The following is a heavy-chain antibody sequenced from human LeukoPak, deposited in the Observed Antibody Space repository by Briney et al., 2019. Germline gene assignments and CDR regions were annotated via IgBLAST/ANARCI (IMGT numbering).Heavy chain of an antibody. V-gene: IGHV4-39*01. CDR2: IYSSGST. Sequence: PSETLSLTCTVSGGSISSSSYYWGWIRQPPGKGLEWIGSIYSSGSTYYNPSLKSRVTISVDTSKNQFSLNLSSVPASDTAVYYCARRGGSRRSFDYWGQGILVTVSS. J-gene: IGHJ4*02. CDR1: GGSISSSSYY. CDR3: ARRGGSRRSFDY. D-gene: IGHD3-10*01.